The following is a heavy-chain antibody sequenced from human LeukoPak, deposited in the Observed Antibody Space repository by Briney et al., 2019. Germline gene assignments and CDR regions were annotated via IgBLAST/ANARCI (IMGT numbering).Heavy chain of an antibody. D-gene: IGHD3-22*01. CDR2: IYHSGST. J-gene: IGHJ4*02. CDR3: ARVALDYSANSGYYPSHFDN. Sequence: PSQTLSLTCTVSGGSISSGCYYWSWIRQHPGKGLEWIGYIYHSGSTYYNPSLKSRVTISEDRSKNQFSLKLSSVTAADTAVYYCARVALDYSANSGYYPSHFDNWGQGTLVTVSS. CDR1: GGSISSGCYY. V-gene: IGHV4-30-2*01.